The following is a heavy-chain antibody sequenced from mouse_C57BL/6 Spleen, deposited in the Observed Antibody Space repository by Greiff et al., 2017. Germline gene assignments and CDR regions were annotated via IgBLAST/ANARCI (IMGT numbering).Heavy chain of an antibody. CDR1: GFNIKDYY. CDR2: IDPEDGDT. D-gene: IGHD1-1*01. V-gene: IGHV14-1*01. CDR3: TTNYYGSGFAY. Sequence: VQLQQSGAELVRPVASVKLSCTASGFNIKDYYMHWVKQRPEQGLEWIGRIDPEDGDTEYAPKFQGKATMTADTSSNTAYLQLSSLTSEDTAVYYCTTNYYGSGFAYWGQGTLVTVSA. J-gene: IGHJ3*01.